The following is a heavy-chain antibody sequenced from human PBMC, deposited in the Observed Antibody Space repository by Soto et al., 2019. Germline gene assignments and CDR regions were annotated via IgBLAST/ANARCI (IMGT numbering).Heavy chain of an antibody. CDR2: IYYSGST. CDR3: ARGAGVWFGELSRNWFDP. J-gene: IGHJ5*02. Sequence: PSETLSLTCTVSGGSISSYYWSWIRQPPGKGLEWIGYIYYSGSTNYNPSLKSRVTISVDTSKNRFSLKLSSVTAADTAVYYCARGAGVWFGELSRNWFDPWGQGTLVTVSS. CDR1: GGSISSYY. D-gene: IGHD3-10*01. V-gene: IGHV4-59*01.